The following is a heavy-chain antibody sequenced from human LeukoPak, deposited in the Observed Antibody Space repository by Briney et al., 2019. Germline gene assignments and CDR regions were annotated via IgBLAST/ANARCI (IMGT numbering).Heavy chain of an antibody. J-gene: IGHJ5*02. CDR3: AKDYFGSGATPEA. D-gene: IGHD3-10*01. V-gene: IGHV3-23*01. CDR1: GFTFSSYA. Sequence: AGGSLRLSCAASGFTFSSYAMSWVRQAPGKGLEWVSDISGGGATTFYADSVKGRFTISRDNSKNTLYLQMNSLRPDDTAVYYCAKDYFGSGATPEAWGQGTLVTVSS. CDR2: ISGGGATT.